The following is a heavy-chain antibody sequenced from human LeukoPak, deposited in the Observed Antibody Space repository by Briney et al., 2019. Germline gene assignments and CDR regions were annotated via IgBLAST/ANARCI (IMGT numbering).Heavy chain of an antibody. CDR3: ANGDDSSGYYYTWAY. CDR1: GFTFHDYA. V-gene: IGHV3-9*01. CDR2: IRWNSGGI. Sequence: GGSLRLSCAASGFTFHDYAMHWVRQAPGKGLEWVSGIRWNSGGIAYADSVKGRFTISRDNAKNSLYLQMNNLRAEDTALYYCANGDDSSGYYYTWAYWGQGTLVTVSS. D-gene: IGHD3-22*01. J-gene: IGHJ4*02.